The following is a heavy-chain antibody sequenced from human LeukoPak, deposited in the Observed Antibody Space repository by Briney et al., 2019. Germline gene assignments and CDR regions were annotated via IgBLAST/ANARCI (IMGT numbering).Heavy chain of an antibody. CDR3: GKDLNLKALTGDFDY. CDR2: ISHDGGNK. CDR1: LFPFRTHD. D-gene: IGHD7-27*01. J-gene: IGHJ4*02. V-gene: IGHV3-30*18. Sequence: PGGSLRLSCAAHLFPFRTHDMHWVRQAPGKGLEWVAVISHDGGNKYYADSVKGRFTISRDNSKDTVYLQTNSLRAEDTAVYYCGKDLNLKALTGDFDYWGQGTLVTVSS.